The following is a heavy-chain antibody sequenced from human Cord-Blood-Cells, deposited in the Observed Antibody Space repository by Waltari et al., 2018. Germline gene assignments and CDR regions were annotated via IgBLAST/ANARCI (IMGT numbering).Heavy chain of an antibody. CDR3: ARGIAAAPNDAFDI. D-gene: IGHD6-13*01. CDR2: ISYDGRNK. Sequence: QVQLVESGGGVVQPGRSLRLSCAASGFTFSSYAMHWVRQAPGKGLEWVAVISYDGRNKYYADSVKGRFTISRDNSKNTLYLQMNSLRAEDTAVYYCARGIAAAPNDAFDIWGQGTMVTVSS. V-gene: IGHV3-30*04. J-gene: IGHJ3*02. CDR1: GFTFSSYA.